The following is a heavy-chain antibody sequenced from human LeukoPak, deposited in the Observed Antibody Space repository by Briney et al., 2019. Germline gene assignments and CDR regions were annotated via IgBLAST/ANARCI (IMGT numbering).Heavy chain of an antibody. CDR2: IDHSGST. J-gene: IGHJ4*02. Sequence: SETLSLICAVNGGSFSGYYWTWIRQSPGKGLEWIGEIDHSGSTNYNPSLTSRVTISVDTSKNQFSLKLSSVTAADTAVYYCARGPPVYYDNGGYYFFDYWGQGTLVTVSS. V-gene: IGHV4-34*01. CDR1: GGSFSGYY. D-gene: IGHD3-22*01. CDR3: ARGPPVYYDNGGYYFFDY.